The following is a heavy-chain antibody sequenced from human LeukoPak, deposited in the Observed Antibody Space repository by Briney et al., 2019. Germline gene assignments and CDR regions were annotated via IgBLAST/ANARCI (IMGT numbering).Heavy chain of an antibody. CDR3: ARAYPPGYSSGWYFDY. CDR1: GGTFSSYA. D-gene: IGHD6-19*01. Sequence: SVKVSCKASGGTFSSYAISWVRQAPGQGLEWMGGIIPIFGTANYAQKFQGRVTITTDESTSTAYMELSSLRSEDTAVYYCARAYPPGYSSGWYFDYWGQGTLVTVSS. V-gene: IGHV1-69*05. J-gene: IGHJ4*02. CDR2: IIPIFGTA.